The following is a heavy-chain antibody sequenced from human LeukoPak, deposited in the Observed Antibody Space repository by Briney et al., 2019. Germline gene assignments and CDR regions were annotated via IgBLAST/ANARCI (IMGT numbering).Heavy chain of an antibody. J-gene: IGHJ4*02. CDR3: APLLSSGYYGDY. Sequence: SETLSLTCAVSGGSISSGGYSWSWIRQPPGKGLEWIGYIYHSGSTYYNPSLKSRVTISVDTSKNQFSLKLSSVTAADTAVYYCAPLLSSGYYGDYWGQGTLVTVSS. CDR1: GGSISSGGYS. V-gene: IGHV4-30-2*01. CDR2: IYHSGST. D-gene: IGHD3-22*01.